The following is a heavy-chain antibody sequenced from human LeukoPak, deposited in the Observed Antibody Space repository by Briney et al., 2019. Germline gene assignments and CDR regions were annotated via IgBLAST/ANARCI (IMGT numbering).Heavy chain of an antibody. D-gene: IGHD1-26*01. J-gene: IGHJ4*02. CDR1: GFTFDDYA. CDR3: AREIGYFDY. CDR2: ISWNSGSI. Sequence: PGGSLRLSCAASGFTFDDYAMHWVRQAPGKGLEWVSGISWNSGSIGYADSVKGRFTISRDNSKNTLYLQMNSLRAEDTAVYYCAREIGYFDYWGQGTLVPVSS. V-gene: IGHV3-9*01.